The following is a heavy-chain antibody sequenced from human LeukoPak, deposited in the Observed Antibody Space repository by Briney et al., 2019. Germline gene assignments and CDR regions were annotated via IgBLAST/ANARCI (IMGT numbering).Heavy chain of an antibody. CDR3: ARALPDSSGYYYRLRTPNQVPDFDY. Sequence: GGSLRLSCAASGFTFSSYGMHWVRQAPGKGLEWVAVISYDGSNKYYADSVKGRFTISRDNSKNTLYLQMNSLRSEDTAVYYCARALPDSSGYYYRLRTPNQVPDFDYWGQGTLVTVSS. CDR1: GFTFSSYG. V-gene: IGHV3-30*03. D-gene: IGHD3-22*01. CDR2: ISYDGSNK. J-gene: IGHJ4*02.